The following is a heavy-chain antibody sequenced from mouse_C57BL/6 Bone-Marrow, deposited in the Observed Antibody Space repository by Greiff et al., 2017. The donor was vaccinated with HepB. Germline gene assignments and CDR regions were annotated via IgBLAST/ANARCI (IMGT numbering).Heavy chain of an antibody. Sequence: EVQLVESGGDLVKPGGSLKLSCAASGFTFSSYGMSWVRQTPGKRLEWVATISSGGSYTYYPDSLKGRFTISRDTATNTLYLQMSSLKSEDTAMYYCARHPFITTVVATGGYFDVWGTGTTVTVSS. V-gene: IGHV5-6*01. CDR1: GFTFSSYG. J-gene: IGHJ1*03. CDR3: ARHPFITTVVATGGYFDV. D-gene: IGHD1-1*01. CDR2: ISSGGSYT.